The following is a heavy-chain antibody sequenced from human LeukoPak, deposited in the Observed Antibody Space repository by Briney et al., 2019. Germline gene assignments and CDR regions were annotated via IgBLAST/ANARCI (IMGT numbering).Heavy chain of an antibody. Sequence: ASETLSLTCTVSGGSISTYYWNWIRQSPGKGLEWVGCIYYTGYTNYNPSLKSRVTISVDTSKNQFSLRLSSVTAADTAVYYCAKDGEVTTGICFDYWGQGTLVTVSS. CDR3: AKDGEVTTGICFDY. CDR1: GGSISTYY. V-gene: IGHV4-4*08. D-gene: IGHD4-17*01. CDR2: IYYTGYT. J-gene: IGHJ4*02.